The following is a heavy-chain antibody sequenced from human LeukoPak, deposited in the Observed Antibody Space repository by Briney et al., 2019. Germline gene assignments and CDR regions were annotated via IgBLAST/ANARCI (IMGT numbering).Heavy chain of an antibody. J-gene: IGHJ5*02. D-gene: IGHD3-22*01. Sequence: PGGSLRLSCAASGFTFSDQYMDGVRQAPGEGLEWVGRARNKANRSTSAYAAAVKRSYPISRDHSKRSLYQQMDSRKTEDTAVYYCARGGTHYYDGRSYSSWGQGTLVTVSS. V-gene: IGHV3-72*01. CDR2: ARNKANRSTS. CDR3: ARGGTHYYDGRSYSS. CDR1: GFTFSDQY.